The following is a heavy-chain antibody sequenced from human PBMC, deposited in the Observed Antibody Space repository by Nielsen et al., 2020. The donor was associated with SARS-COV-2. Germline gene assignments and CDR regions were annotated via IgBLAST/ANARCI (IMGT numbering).Heavy chain of an antibody. CDR1: GFTFDDYA. Sequence: GGSLRLSCAASGFTFDDYAMHWVRQAPGKGLEWVSGISWNSGSIGYADSVKGRFTISRDNAKNSLYLQMNSLRAEDTAVYYCASGTFGFYYYGMDVWGQGTTVTVSS. D-gene: IGHD3-10*01. V-gene: IGHV3-9*01. J-gene: IGHJ6*02. CDR2: ISWNSGSI. CDR3: ASGTFGFYYYGMDV.